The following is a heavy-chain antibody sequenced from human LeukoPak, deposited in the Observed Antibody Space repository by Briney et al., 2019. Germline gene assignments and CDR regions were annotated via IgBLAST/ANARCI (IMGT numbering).Heavy chain of an antibody. CDR2: IWYDGSNK. Sequence: GGSLRLSCAASGFTFSSYGMHWVRQAPGKGLEWGAVIWYDGSNKYYADSVKGRFTISRDNSKNTLYLQMNSLRAEDTAVYYCARASYGSGRTGGAFDIWGQGTMVTVSS. J-gene: IGHJ3*02. CDR1: GFTFSSYG. D-gene: IGHD3-10*01. CDR3: ARASYGSGRTGGAFDI. V-gene: IGHV3-33*01.